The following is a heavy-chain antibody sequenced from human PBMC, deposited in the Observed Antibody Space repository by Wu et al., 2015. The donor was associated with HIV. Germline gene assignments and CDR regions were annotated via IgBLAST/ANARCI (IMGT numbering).Heavy chain of an antibody. Sequence: QVQLVQSGAEVKKPGASVKVSCKTSGYTFTDYSYIQWVRQAPGQRLEWMGWINPNSGTTNYAQKFLGRVMVSADKSTSTSFLELSSLRSDDTAIYYCAITNRILINGIDYYHHYGMDVWGQGTTVTVSS. D-gene: IGHD2-8*01. CDR3: AITNRILINGIDYYHHYGMDV. V-gene: IGHV1-2*02. J-gene: IGHJ6*01. CDR2: INPNSGTT. CDR1: GYTFTDYSY.